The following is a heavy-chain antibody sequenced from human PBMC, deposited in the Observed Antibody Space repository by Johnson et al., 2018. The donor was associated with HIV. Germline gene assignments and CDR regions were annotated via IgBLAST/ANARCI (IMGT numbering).Heavy chain of an antibody. CDR1: GFTFSDYY. CDR3: ARDRSLDAFDI. V-gene: IGHV3-7*01. CDR2: IKHDGSEK. Sequence: VQLVESGGGLVKPVGSLRLSCAASGFTFSDYYMSWIRQAPGKGLEWVANIKHDGSEKYYVDSVKGRFTISRDNAKNSLYLQMNSLRAEDTAVYYCARDRSLDAFDIWGQGTMVTVSS. J-gene: IGHJ3*02.